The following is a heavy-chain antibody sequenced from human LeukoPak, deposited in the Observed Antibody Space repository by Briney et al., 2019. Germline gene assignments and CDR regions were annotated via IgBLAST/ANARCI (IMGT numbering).Heavy chain of an antibody. CDR2: IKEDTSKK. J-gene: IGHJ4*02. D-gene: IGHD1-26*01. Sequence: GASLRLSCAASGFTFNNYWMSCVRQVPGKGLEWVAHIKEDTSKKYYVGSVEGRFTISRDNARNSLYLQMNSLRGEDTAVYFCARQVSREGHFDYWGQGALVTVSS. CDR1: GFTFNNYW. CDR3: ARQVSREGHFDY. V-gene: IGHV3-7*01.